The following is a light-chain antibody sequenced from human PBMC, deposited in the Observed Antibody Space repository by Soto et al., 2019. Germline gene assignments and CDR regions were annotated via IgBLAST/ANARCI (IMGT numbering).Light chain of an antibody. CDR3: QQLNSYPQT. CDR1: QGITSD. Sequence: DIQLTQSPSFLSASVGDRVTITCRASQGITSDLAWYQQEPGKAPKLLIYAASTLQSGVPSRFSGSGSGTEFTLTTSSLQPEDFATYYCQQLNSYPQTFGGGTKVEIK. J-gene: IGKJ4*01. V-gene: IGKV1-9*01. CDR2: AAS.